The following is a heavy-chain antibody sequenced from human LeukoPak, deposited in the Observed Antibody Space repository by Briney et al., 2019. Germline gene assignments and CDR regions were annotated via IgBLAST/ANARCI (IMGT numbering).Heavy chain of an antibody. Sequence: SQTLSLTCAVSGGSISSGGYSWSWIRQPPGKGLEWIGYIYHSGSTYYNPSLKSRVTISVDRSKNQFSLKLSSVTAAGTAVYYCARGGIAVAGPHFDYWGQGTLVTVSS. V-gene: IGHV4-30-2*01. CDR3: ARGGIAVAGPHFDY. J-gene: IGHJ4*02. CDR1: GGSISSGGYS. D-gene: IGHD6-19*01. CDR2: IYHSGST.